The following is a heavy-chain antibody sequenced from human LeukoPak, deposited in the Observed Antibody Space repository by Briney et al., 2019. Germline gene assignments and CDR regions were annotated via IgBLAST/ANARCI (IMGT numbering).Heavy chain of an antibody. CDR3: AKDRTVLWFGELSSYLDY. Sequence: GGSLRLSCAASGFTFSTYAMSWVRQAPGKGLEWVSAISGSGGSTYYADSVKGRFTISRDNSKNTLYLQMNSLRAEDTAVYYCAKDRTVLWFGELSSYLDYWGQGTLVTVSS. CDR1: GFTFSTYA. J-gene: IGHJ4*02. V-gene: IGHV3-23*01. CDR2: ISGSGGST. D-gene: IGHD3-10*01.